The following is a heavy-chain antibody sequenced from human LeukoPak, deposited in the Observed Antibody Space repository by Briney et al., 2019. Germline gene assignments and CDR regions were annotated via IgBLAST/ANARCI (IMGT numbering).Heavy chain of an antibody. V-gene: IGHV3-7*03. CDR3: ARDRYYYDSSGYYDVY. J-gene: IGHJ4*02. CDR2: INQDGSEK. D-gene: IGHD3-22*01. Sequence: GGSLRLSCAPSGFTFSIYWMSWVRQAPGKGLEWVANINQDGSEKYYVDSVMGRFTISRDNAKNSLYLQMNSLRAEDTAVYYCARDRYYYDSSGYYDVYWGQGTLVTVSS. CDR1: GFTFSIYW.